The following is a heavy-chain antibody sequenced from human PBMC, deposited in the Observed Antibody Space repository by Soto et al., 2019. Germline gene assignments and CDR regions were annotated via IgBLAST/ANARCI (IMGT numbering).Heavy chain of an antibody. Sequence: EVQLVQSGAEVKKPGESLKISCKGSGYSLTSYWIGWVRQMPGKGLGWMGIIYPGDSDTRYSPSFKGQVNILAHKSISPAYLQWSSLKASDTAIYYCARTAAAGKYYYGVDVWGQGTTVTVSS. CDR2: IYPGDSDT. J-gene: IGHJ6*02. CDR1: GYSLTSYW. D-gene: IGHD6-13*01. V-gene: IGHV5-51*01. CDR3: ARTAAAGKYYYGVDV.